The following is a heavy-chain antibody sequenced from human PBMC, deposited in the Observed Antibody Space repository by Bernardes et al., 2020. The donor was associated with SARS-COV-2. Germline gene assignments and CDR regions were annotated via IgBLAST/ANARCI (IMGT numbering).Heavy chain of an antibody. J-gene: IGHJ2*01. CDR1: GYTFNTYG. CDR2: MSADSGDT. CDR3: ARVRYSSSSHWDFDL. V-gene: IGHV1-18*01. Sequence: ASVKVSCKASGYTFNTYGITWVRQAPGQGLEWMGWMSADSGDTNYAQKLRGRVTMTTDTSTSTAYMDLRSLRSDDTAVYYCARVRYSSSSHWDFDLWGRGTLV. D-gene: IGHD6-6*01.